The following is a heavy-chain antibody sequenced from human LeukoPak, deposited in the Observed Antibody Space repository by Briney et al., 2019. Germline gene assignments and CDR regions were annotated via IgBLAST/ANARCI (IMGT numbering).Heavy chain of an antibody. CDR1: GFTFSSYA. CDR2: ISYDGSNK. V-gene: IGHV3-30-3*01. D-gene: IGHD4-17*01. CDR3: ARSTVTFIDY. Sequence: GGSLRLSCAASGFTFSSYAMHWVRQAPGKGLEWVAVISYDGSNKYYAGSVKGRFTISRDNSKNTLYLQMNSLRAEDTAVYYCARSTVTFIDYWGQGTLVTVSS. J-gene: IGHJ4*02.